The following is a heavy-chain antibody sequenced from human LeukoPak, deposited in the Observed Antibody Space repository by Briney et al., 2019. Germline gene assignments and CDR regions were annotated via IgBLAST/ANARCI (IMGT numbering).Heavy chain of an antibody. V-gene: IGHV1-69*05. CDR3: ARVRVVSTLGDAFDI. Sequence: ASVKVSCKASGGTFSSYAISWVRQAPGQGLEWMGGIIPIFGTANYAQKFQGRVTITTDESTSTAYMELSSLRSEDTAVYYCARVRVVSTLGDAFDIWGQGTMVTVSS. CDR1: GGTFSSYA. CDR2: IIPIFGTA. J-gene: IGHJ3*02.